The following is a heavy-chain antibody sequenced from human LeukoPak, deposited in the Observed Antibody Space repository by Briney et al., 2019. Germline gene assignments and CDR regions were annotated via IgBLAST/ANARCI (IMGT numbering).Heavy chain of an antibody. J-gene: IGHJ4*02. Sequence: GGSLRLSCAASGFTFSSYSVNWVRQAPGKGLEWVSSTSSSSSYIYYADSVKGRFTISRDNAKNSLYLQMNSLRAEDTAVYYCARNVGYYDSSGYYAKDCWGQGTLVTVSS. CDR3: ARNVGYYDSSGYYAKDC. D-gene: IGHD3-22*01. V-gene: IGHV3-21*01. CDR2: TSSSSSYI. CDR1: GFTFSSYS.